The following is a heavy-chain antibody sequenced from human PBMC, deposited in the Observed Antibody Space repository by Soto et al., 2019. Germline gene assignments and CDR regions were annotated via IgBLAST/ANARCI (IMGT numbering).Heavy chain of an antibody. D-gene: IGHD3-9*01. Sequence: GASVKVSCKASGGTFSSYTISWVRQAPGQGLEWMGRIIPILGIANYAQKFQGRVTITADKSTSTAHMELSSLRSEDTAVFYCARNYDILTGYYTTWAFDIGGQGKMVTVSS. V-gene: IGHV1-69*02. J-gene: IGHJ3*02. CDR3: ARNYDILTGYYTTWAFDI. CDR1: GGTFSSYT. CDR2: IIPILGIA.